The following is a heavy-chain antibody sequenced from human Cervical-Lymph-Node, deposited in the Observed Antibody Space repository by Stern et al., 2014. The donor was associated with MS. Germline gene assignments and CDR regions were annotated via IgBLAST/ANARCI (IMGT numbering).Heavy chain of an antibody. CDR2: ISDTRTT. V-gene: IGHV4-59*02. Sequence: QVQLVESGPGLVKPSETLSLTCTVSGGAVSDYYWTWIRQRPGKGLEWIGYISDTRTTNYNPSLHRRVTITLDTSQNQVSLRLRSVTAADTAVYYCARDPSTTASDWFFDLWGRGSLVTVSS. CDR3: ARDPSTTASDWFFDL. D-gene: IGHD2-21*02. J-gene: IGHJ2*01. CDR1: GGAVSDYY.